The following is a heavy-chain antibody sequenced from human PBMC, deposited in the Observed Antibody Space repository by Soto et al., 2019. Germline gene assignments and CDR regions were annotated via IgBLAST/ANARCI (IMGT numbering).Heavy chain of an antibody. CDR1: GGSISSGAYY. Sequence: SETLSLTCTVSGGSISSGAYYWSWIRQPPGKGLEWIGYIYYSGSTYYNPSLKSRVTISVDKSKNQFSLKLSSVTAADTAVYYCARSGSYGGGYFDYWGQGTLVTVSS. J-gene: IGHJ4*02. CDR2: IYYSGST. CDR3: ARSGSYGGGYFDY. V-gene: IGHV4-30-4*01. D-gene: IGHD1-26*01.